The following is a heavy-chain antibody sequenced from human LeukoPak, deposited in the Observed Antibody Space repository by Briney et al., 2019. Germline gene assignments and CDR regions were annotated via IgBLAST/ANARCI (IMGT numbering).Heavy chain of an antibody. Sequence: GGSLRLSCAASGFTFSNYAMSWVRQAPGKGLEWVSAISGSGGSTYYADSVKGRFTISRDNSKNTLYLQMNSLRAEDTAVYYCAKGYYDYVWGSYYFDYWGQGILVTVSS. CDR2: ISGSGGST. J-gene: IGHJ4*02. V-gene: IGHV3-23*01. D-gene: IGHD3-16*01. CDR3: AKGYYDYVWGSYYFDY. CDR1: GFTFSNYA.